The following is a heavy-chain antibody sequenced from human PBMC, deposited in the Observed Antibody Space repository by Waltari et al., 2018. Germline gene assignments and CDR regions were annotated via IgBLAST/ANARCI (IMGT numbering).Heavy chain of an antibody. CDR3: ARAASTYFSTTSCPGDY. CDR2: INPSDDTK. Sequence: QVQLVQSGAEVKEPGASVKVSCKASGYTFTRHYMHWVRQAPGQGLEWMGIINPSDDTKAYTQKFQGRVTMTRDTSTNTFYMELSSLRSEDTAVYYCARAASTYFSTTSCPGDYWGQGTLVTVSS. CDR1: GYTFTRHY. J-gene: IGHJ4*02. D-gene: IGHD2-2*01. V-gene: IGHV1-46*01.